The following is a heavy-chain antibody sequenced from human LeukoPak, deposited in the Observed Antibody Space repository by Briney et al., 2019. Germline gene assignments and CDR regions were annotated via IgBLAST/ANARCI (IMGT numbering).Heavy chain of an antibody. J-gene: IGHJ6*02. V-gene: IGHV3-11*01. CDR3: ARDRTPDAGDYYYYYGMDV. Sequence: PGGSLRLSCAASGFTFSDYYMSWIRQAPGKGLEWVSYISSSGSTIYYADSVKGRFTISRDNAKNSLYLQMNSLRAEDTAVYYCARDRTPDAGDYYYYYGMDVWGQGTTVTVSS. D-gene: IGHD1-14*01. CDR2: ISSSGSTI. CDR1: GFTFSDYY.